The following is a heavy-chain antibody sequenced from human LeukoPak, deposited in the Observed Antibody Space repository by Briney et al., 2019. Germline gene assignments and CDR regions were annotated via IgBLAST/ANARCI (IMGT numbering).Heavy chain of an antibody. CDR3: ARSGPIDY. J-gene: IGHJ4*02. CDR1: GFSLINNY. V-gene: IGHV3-53*01. D-gene: IGHD1-26*01. CDR2: IYSGGST. Sequence: GGSLRLSCAASGFSLINNYITWVRQAPGKGLEWVSIIYSGGSTYYADSVKGRFTISRDDSKNTVYLQMNSLRAEDTAVYYCARSGPIDYWGQGTLVTVSS.